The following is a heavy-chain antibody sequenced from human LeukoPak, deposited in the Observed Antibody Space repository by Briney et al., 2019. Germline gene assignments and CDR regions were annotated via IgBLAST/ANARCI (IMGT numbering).Heavy chain of an antibody. CDR1: AFTFRSYA. CDR3: ASHYDTSGYHYFDF. CDR2: ISGSGGST. Sequence: PGGSLRLSCAASAFTFRSYAMSWVRQAGGEGLEWVSAISGSGGSTYYADSVKGRFTISRDNSKNTLYLQMNSLRAEDTAVYYCASHYDTSGYHYFDFWGQGTRVTVSS. V-gene: IGHV3-23*01. J-gene: IGHJ4*02. D-gene: IGHD3-22*01.